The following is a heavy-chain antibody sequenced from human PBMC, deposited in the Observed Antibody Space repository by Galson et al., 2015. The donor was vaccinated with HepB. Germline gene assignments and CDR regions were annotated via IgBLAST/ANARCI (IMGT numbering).Heavy chain of an antibody. CDR1: GYIFTSYW. CDR2: IYPGDSDA. Sequence: QSGAEVKKSGESLKISCKGSGYIFTSYWIGWVRQMPGKGLEWMGIIYPGDSDARHSPSFQDRVTISADKSIGTAYLQWSSLKASDTAIYYCARHGDDCSSTNCYDLDYYYGMDVWGQGTTVTVSS. V-gene: IGHV5-51*01. D-gene: IGHD2-2*01. CDR3: ARHGDDCSSTNCYDLDYYYGMDV. J-gene: IGHJ6*02.